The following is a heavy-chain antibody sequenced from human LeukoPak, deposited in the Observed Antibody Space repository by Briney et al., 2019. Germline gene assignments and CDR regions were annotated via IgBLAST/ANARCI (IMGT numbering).Heavy chain of an antibody. CDR3: AREGGYGSGWKGNWFDP. D-gene: IGHD6-19*01. Sequence: PSETLSLTCTVSGGSISSYYWSWIRQPPGKGLEWIGYIYYSGSTNYNPSLKSRVTISVDTSKNQFSLKLSSVTAADTAVYYCAREGGYGSGWKGNWFDPWGQGTLVTVSS. V-gene: IGHV4-59*01. CDR1: GGSISSYY. CDR2: IYYSGST. J-gene: IGHJ5*02.